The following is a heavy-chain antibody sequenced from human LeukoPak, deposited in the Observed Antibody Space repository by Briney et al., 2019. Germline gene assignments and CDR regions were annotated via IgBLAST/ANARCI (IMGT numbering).Heavy chain of an antibody. D-gene: IGHD3-10*01. V-gene: IGHV4-59*01. Sequence: PSETLSLTCTVSGASINTYYWSWIRQPPGKGLGWIGYIYYSGTTSYNPSLKTRVTISIDTSKNQYSLKLSSVTAADTAVYYCARFLRPMASQYYFDYWGQGTLVTVSS. CDR1: GASINTYY. CDR3: ARFLRPMASQYYFDY. J-gene: IGHJ4*02. CDR2: IYYSGTT.